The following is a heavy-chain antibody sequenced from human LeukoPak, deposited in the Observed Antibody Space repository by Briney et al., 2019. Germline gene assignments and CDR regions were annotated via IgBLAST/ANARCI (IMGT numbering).Heavy chain of an antibody. J-gene: IGHJ4*02. Sequence: KPSETLSLTCTVSGVSISTSYWSWIRQPPGKRLEWIGYIYYSGGTNYNPSLKSRVTISLDTSKKQFSLKLSSVTAADTAVYYCVRKNNFWSGHPFDSWGQGTLVTVSS. V-gene: IGHV4-59*01. D-gene: IGHD3-3*01. CDR3: VRKNNFWSGHPFDS. CDR1: GVSISTSY. CDR2: IYYSGGT.